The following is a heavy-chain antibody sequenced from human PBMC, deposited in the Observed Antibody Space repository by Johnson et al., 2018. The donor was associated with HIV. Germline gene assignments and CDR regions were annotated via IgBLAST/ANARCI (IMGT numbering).Heavy chain of an antibody. J-gene: IGHJ3*02. D-gene: IGHD2-15*01. Sequence: HVQLVESGGGVVQPGRSLRLSCAASGFTFSSYAMHWVRQAPGKGLEWVAFISYDGSHKYYADSVKGRVTISRDNSKNTLYLQINSLRAEDTAVYNCAIDGGSPTLLWDDAFYIWGQGTMVTVSS. CDR3: AIDGGSPTLLWDDAFYI. CDR2: ISYDGSHK. V-gene: IGHV3-30*04. CDR1: GFTFSSYA.